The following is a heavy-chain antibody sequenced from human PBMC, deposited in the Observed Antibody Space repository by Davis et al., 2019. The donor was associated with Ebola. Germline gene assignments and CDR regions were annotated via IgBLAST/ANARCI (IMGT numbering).Heavy chain of an antibody. CDR2: INPNFGCT. J-gene: IGHJ5*02. D-gene: IGHD5-18*01. CDR3: ARGHTYGRWDDRFDP. CDR1: GYTFAAHY. V-gene: IGHV1-2*06. Sequence: ASVKVSCKASGYTFAAHYIHWVRQAPGQGFEWVGRINPNFGCTIYAQKFQGRVTMTIDTSINTAYMELDRLKSDDTALYYCARGHTYGRWDDRFDPWGQGTLVTVSS.